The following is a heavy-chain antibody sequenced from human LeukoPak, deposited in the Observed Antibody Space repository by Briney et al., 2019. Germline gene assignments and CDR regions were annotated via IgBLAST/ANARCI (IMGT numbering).Heavy chain of an antibody. CDR1: GVSISSYY. CDR2: IYYSGST. D-gene: IGHD3/OR15-3a*01. CDR3: ARGTRNFDY. Sequence: AETLCLTCTVSGVSISSYYWSWIRQPPGKGLEWIGYIYYSGSTNYNPSLKSRVTISVDTSKNQFSLKLSSVTAADTAVYYCARGTRNFDYWGQGTLVTVSS. J-gene: IGHJ4*02. V-gene: IGHV4-59*08.